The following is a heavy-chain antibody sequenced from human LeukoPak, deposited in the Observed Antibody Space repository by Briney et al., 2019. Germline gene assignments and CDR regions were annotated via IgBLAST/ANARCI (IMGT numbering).Heavy chain of an antibody. V-gene: IGHV3-11*01. J-gene: IGHJ4*02. CDR1: GFTFSDYY. CDR2: ISSSGSTI. Sequence: GGSLRLSCAASGFTFSDYYMSWIRQAPGKGLEWVSYISSSGSTIYYADSVKGRFTISRDNAKNSLYLQMNSLRAEDTAVYYGGVYSRGWYYRGGGDFDYWGQGTLVTVSS. D-gene: IGHD6-19*01. CDR3: GVYSRGWYYRGGGDFDY.